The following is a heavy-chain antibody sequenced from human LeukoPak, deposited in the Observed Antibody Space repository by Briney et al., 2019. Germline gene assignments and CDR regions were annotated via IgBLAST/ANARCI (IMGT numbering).Heavy chain of an antibody. J-gene: IGHJ6*02. V-gene: IGHV4-39*01. CDR1: GGSIDSSGSY. CDR3: ARRFSRGWPYYYGLGA. D-gene: IGHD6-19*01. Sequence: PSETLSLTCTVSGGSIDSSGSYWGWIRQPPEKGLEWLGCVYYGGDAYYNPSLKSRVTISADLSKNQFSLSLISVTAADTALYYCARRFSRGWPYYYGLGAWGQGTTVTVSS. CDR2: VYYGGDA.